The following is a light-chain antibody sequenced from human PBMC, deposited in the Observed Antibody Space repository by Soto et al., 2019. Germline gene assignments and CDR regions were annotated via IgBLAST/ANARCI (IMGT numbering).Light chain of an antibody. J-gene: IGLJ6*01. CDR1: SSDVGGYNY. Sequence: QSALTQPASVSGSPGQSITISCTGTSSDVGGYNYVSWYQQHPGKAPKLMIYEVSNRPSGVSNRFSGSKSGNTASLTISGLQVEDESDYYCSSYTSSSTLVFGCGTKVTVL. CDR2: EVS. V-gene: IGLV2-14*01. CDR3: SSYTSSSTLV.